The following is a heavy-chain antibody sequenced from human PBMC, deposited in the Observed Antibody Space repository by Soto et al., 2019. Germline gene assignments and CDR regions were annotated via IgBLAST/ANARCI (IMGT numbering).Heavy chain of an antibody. J-gene: IGHJ6*02. Sequence: PSETLSLTCTVSGGSISSYYWSWIRQPAGKGLEWIGRIYTSGSTNYNPSLKSRVTMSVDTSKNQFSLKLSSVTAADTAVYYCARSHYYDSSGPPSGMDVWGQGTTVTVSS. CDR3: ARSHYYDSSGPPSGMDV. D-gene: IGHD3-22*01. CDR2: IYTSGST. V-gene: IGHV4-4*07. CDR1: GGSISSYY.